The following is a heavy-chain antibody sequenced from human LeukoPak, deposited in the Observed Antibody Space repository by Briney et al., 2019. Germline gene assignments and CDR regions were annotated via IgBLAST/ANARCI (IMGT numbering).Heavy chain of an antibody. Sequence: GASVKVSCKASGYTFTGYYMHWVRQAPGQGLEWMGWINPNSGGTNYAQKFQGRVTMTRDTSISTAYMELSRLRSDDTAVYYCARADIVVVPAARFDPWGQGTLVTVPS. V-gene: IGHV1-2*02. CDR2: INPNSGGT. CDR3: ARADIVVVPAARFDP. D-gene: IGHD2-2*01. CDR1: GYTFTGYY. J-gene: IGHJ5*02.